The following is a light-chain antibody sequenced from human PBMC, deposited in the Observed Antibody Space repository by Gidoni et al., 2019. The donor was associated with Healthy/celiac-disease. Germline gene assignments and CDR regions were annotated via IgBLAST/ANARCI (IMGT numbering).Light chain of an antibody. Sequence: DIQMTQSPSTLSASVGDRVTITCRASQSISSWLAWYQQKPGKAPKLLIYDASSLESGVPSRLRGSGSGTEFTLTISSLQPDDFATYYCQQYNSYSRTFGQGTKVEIK. J-gene: IGKJ1*01. CDR3: QQYNSYSRT. CDR2: DAS. V-gene: IGKV1-5*01. CDR1: QSISSW.